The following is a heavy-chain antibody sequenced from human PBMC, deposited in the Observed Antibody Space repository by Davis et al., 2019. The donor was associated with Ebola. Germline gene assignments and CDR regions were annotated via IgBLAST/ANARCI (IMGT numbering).Heavy chain of an antibody. CDR2: IYYSGST. CDR3: ARSRGEYNWFDP. Sequence: MPSETLSLTCTVSGGSISSSSYYWGWIRQPPGKGLEWIGSIYYSGSTYYNPSLKSRVTISVDTSKNQFSLKLSSVTAADTAVYYCARSRGEYNWFDPWGQGTLVTVSS. CDR1: GGSISSSSYY. J-gene: IGHJ5*02. V-gene: IGHV4-39*07. D-gene: IGHD3-10*01.